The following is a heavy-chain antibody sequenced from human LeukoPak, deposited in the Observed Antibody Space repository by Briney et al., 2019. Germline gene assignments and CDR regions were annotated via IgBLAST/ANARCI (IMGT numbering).Heavy chain of an antibody. CDR1: GFTFSSYW. J-gene: IGHJ3*02. Sequence: GGSLRLPCAASGFTFSSYWMSWVRQAPGKGLEWVANIKQDGSEKYYVDSVKGRFTISRDNAKNSLYLQMNSLRAEDTAVYYCAREIAVANDAFDIWGQGTMVTVSS. D-gene: IGHD6-19*01. V-gene: IGHV3-7*01. CDR3: AREIAVANDAFDI. CDR2: IKQDGSEK.